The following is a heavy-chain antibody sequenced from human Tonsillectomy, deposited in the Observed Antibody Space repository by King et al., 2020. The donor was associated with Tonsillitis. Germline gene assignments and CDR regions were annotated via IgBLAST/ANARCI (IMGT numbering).Heavy chain of an antibody. V-gene: IGHV3-11*05. J-gene: IGHJ4*02. CDR3: AREKSYSTGWYTD. Sequence: VQLVESGGGLVKPGGSLRLSCAASGFTFSDYYMSWILQSPGKGLEWVSYISSSRSYTNYADAVKGRFTNSRDNAKNSLYLQMNSLRAEDTAVYFCAREKSYSTGWYTDWGQGTLVTVSS. CDR2: ISSSRSYT. CDR1: GFTFSDYY. D-gene: IGHD6-19*01.